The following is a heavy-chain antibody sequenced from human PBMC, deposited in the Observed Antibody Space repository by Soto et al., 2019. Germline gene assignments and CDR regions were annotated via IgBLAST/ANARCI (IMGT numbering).Heavy chain of an antibody. CDR1: GFTVSSNY. CDR2: IYSGGST. D-gene: IGHD7-27*01. J-gene: IGHJ3*02. V-gene: IGHV3-53*02. CDR3: ARENWVTTNPGAFDI. Sequence: EVQLVETGGGLIQPGGSLRLSCAASGFTVSSNYMSWVRQAPGKGLEWVSVIYSGGSTYYADSVKGRFTISRDNSKNTLYLQMNSLRAEDTAVYYCARENWVTTNPGAFDIWGQGTMVTVSS.